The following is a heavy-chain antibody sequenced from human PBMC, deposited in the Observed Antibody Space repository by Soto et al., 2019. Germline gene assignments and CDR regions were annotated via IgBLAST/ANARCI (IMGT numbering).Heavy chain of an antibody. CDR1: GFTFKESA. J-gene: IGHJ4*02. Sequence: QSGGSLRLSCAASGFTFKESAMNWVRQAPGKGLEWVASISDTGASTWYAESVRGRLSISRDNSKNTLYLQMNSLRGEDTAVYYCAKGRGSGWAWYFDNGGQGTMVTVAA. CDR2: ISDTGAST. D-gene: IGHD6-19*01. V-gene: IGHV3-23*01. CDR3: AKGRGSGWAWYFDN.